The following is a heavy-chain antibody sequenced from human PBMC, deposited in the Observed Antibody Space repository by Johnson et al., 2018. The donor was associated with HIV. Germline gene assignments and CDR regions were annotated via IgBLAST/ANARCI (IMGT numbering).Heavy chain of an antibody. CDR3: ARQHNYDSSVQGGGLDI. D-gene: IGHD3-22*01. J-gene: IGHJ3*02. CDR1: GFTFSSYD. V-gene: IGHV3-13*01. CDR2: IGTAGDT. Sequence: VQLVESGGGLVQPGGSLRLSCAASGFTFSSYDMHWVRQATGNGLEWVSAIGTAGDTYYTGSVKGRITSFRENAKNSLYIEMNSLGAEDTALYYCARQHNYDSSVQGGGLDIWGQGTMVTVSS.